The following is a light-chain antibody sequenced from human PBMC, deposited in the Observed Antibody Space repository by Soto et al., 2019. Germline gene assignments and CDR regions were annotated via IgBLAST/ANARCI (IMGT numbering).Light chain of an antibody. CDR2: GAS. Sequence: EIVLTQSPGTLSLSPGERATLSCRASQSVSSSYLAWYQQKPGQAPGLLIYGASSRATGIPDRFSGSGSGTDFTLTISRLEPEDFAVYYFQQYGSSPLTFGPGTKVDIK. V-gene: IGKV3-20*01. CDR1: QSVSSSY. CDR3: QQYGSSPLT. J-gene: IGKJ3*01.